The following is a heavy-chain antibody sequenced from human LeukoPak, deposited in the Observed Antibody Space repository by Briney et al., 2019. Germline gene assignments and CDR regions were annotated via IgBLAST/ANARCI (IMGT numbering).Heavy chain of an antibody. CDR1: GGPINNYY. D-gene: IGHD6-19*01. J-gene: IGHJ5*02. V-gene: IGHV4-4*09. CDR2: IISSGGT. Sequence: SETLSLTCNVSGGPINNYYWAWIRLPPGKGLEWIGYIISSGGTNYNPSLMSRVSMSIDTSKNQFSLKVTSVTAADTAVYYCARRIVAGPTNSHWFDPWGQGTLVTVSS. CDR3: ARRIVAGPTNSHWFDP.